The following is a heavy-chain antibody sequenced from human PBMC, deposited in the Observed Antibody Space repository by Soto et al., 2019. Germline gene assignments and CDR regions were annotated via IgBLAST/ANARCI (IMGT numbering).Heavy chain of an antibody. Sequence: EVQLVESGGGLVQPGGSLRLSCAASGFTFSSYWMSWVRQAPGKGLEWVANIKQDGSEKYYVDSVKGRFTISRDNNKNSLYLQMNSLRAEDTAVYYCARDFGQWLGNFDYWGQGTLVTVSS. J-gene: IGHJ4*02. CDR3: ARDFGQWLGNFDY. D-gene: IGHD6-19*01. CDR1: GFTFSSYW. V-gene: IGHV3-7*01. CDR2: IKQDGSEK.